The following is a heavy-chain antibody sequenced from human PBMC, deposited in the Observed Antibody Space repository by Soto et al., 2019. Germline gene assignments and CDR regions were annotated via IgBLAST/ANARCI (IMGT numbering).Heavy chain of an antibody. CDR2: ISYDGSNT. J-gene: IGHJ5*02. V-gene: IGHV3-30*03. D-gene: IGHD2-15*01. Sequence: GGSLRLSCAASVVSFNSYDMHWVRQAPGKGPEWVAIISYDGSNTYYSDSVRGRFTISRDNSKDTLYLQMHSLRSEDTAIYYCARISRYCSGGDCHPWGQGTLVTVSS. CDR3: ARISRYCSGGDCHP. CDR1: VVSFNSYD.